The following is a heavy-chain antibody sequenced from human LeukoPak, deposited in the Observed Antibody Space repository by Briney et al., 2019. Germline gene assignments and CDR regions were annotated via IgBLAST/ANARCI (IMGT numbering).Heavy chain of an antibody. Sequence: GGSLRLSCAAPGFTFSSYAMSWVRQAPGKGLEWVASIKQDGSEKYYVDSVKGRFTISRDNAKNSLYLQMNSLRVEDTAVYYCARDRVDYYGSGLYYYYGMDVWGQGTTVTVSS. V-gene: IGHV3-7*01. CDR1: GFTFSSYA. D-gene: IGHD3-10*01. J-gene: IGHJ6*02. CDR3: ARDRVDYYGSGLYYYYGMDV. CDR2: IKQDGSEK.